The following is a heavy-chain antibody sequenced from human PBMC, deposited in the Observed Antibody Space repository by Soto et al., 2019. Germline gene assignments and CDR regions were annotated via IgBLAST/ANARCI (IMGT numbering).Heavy chain of an antibody. V-gene: IGHV1-24*01. CDR3: ATVQRQGGTWSYVYVMDV. D-gene: IGHD6-25*01. J-gene: IGHJ6*02. CDR2: FDPGDAKT. Sequence: QVQVVQSGAEVKKPGASVKVSCKVSGDTLTDLSIHWVRQAPGKGLEWMGGFDPGDAKTIYAQKLQGRVTMTEDTSADTAYMELSSLRSEDTAVYYCATVQRQGGTWSYVYVMDVWGQGTTVTVSS. CDR1: GDTLTDLS.